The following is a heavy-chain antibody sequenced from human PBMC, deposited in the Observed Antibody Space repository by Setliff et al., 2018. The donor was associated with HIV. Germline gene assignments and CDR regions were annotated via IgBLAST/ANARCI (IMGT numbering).Heavy chain of an antibody. CDR1: GYTFTDYY. V-gene: IGHV1-2*02. CDR2: ISPSTGDT. J-gene: IGHJ5*02. CDR3: ARDLAESAFIMIRGAGWFDP. D-gene: IGHD3-10*01. Sequence: ASVKVSCKTSGYTFTDYYIHWVRQAPGQGLEWMGWISPSTGDTSSAQKFQGRVTMTRATSVNTAFMELSRLRSEDTAVYFCARDLAESAFIMIRGAGWFDPWGQGTLVTVSS.